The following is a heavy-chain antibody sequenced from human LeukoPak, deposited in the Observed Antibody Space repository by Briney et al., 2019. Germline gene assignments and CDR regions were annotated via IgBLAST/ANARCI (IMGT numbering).Heavy chain of an antibody. J-gene: IGHJ4*02. CDR2: ISYGGSNK. CDR1: GFTCSSFA. Sequence: PAGTLRRSCAASGFTCSSFAVHREGQAPGKGLKWGAIISYGGSNKYYEVSGRGRLTISRDNSKNTLYLQMNSLTAEDTAVYYCARNDYGLYYFDYWGQGTLVTVSS. CDR3: ARNDYGLYYFDY. V-gene: IGHV3-30-3*01. D-gene: IGHD4-17*01.